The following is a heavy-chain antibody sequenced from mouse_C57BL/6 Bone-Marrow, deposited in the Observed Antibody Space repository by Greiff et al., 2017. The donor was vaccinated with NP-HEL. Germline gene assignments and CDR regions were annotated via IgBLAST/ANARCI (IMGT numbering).Heavy chain of an antibody. CDR1: GYTFTSYW. V-gene: IGHV1-64*01. D-gene: IGHD1-1*01. CDR3: ARGGITTVAAY. J-gene: IGHJ3*01. Sequence: QVQLQQPGAELVKPGASVKLSCKASGYTFTSYWMHWVKQSPGQGLEWIGMIHPNSGSTNYNEKFKSKATLTVDKSSSTAYMQLSSLTSEDSAVYYCARGGITTVAAYWGQGTLVTVSA. CDR2: IHPNSGST.